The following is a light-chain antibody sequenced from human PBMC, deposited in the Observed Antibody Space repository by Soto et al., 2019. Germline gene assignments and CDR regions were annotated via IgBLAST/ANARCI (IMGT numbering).Light chain of an antibody. CDR3: QQYNNWKRT. Sequence: EIVMTQSPATLSVSPGERATLSCRASQSVSSNLAWYQQKPGQAPRLLIHGASTRATGIPARFSGSGSGTEFTLTISSLQSEDFVVYYCQQYNNWKRTFGQGTKVDIK. V-gene: IGKV3-15*01. CDR2: GAS. CDR1: QSVSSN. J-gene: IGKJ1*01.